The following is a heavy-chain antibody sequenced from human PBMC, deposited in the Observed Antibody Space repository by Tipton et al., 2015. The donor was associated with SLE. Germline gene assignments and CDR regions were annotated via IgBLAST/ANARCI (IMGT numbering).Heavy chain of an antibody. CDR1: GGSISSYY. D-gene: IGHD6-6*01. V-gene: IGHV4-39*07. J-gene: IGHJ4*02. CDR3: ARRRESSSSLDY. CDR2: IYYSGST. Sequence: TLSLTCTVSGGSISSYYWGWIRQPPGKGLEWIGSIYYSGSTYYNPSLKSRVTISVDTSKNQFSLKLGSVTAADTAVYYCARRRESSSSLDYWGQGTLVTVSS.